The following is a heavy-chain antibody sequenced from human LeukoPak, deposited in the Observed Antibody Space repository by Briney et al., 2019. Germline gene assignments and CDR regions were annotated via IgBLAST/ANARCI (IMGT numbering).Heavy chain of an antibody. Sequence: SETLSLTCTVSGYSISSGYYWGWIRQPPGKGLEWIGSIYHSGSTYYNPSLKSRVTISVDTSKNQFSLKLSSVTAADTAVYYCAREMRRSSYYFDYWGQGTQVTVSS. D-gene: IGHD1-26*01. CDR2: IYHSGST. J-gene: IGHJ4*02. CDR1: GYSISSGYY. V-gene: IGHV4-38-2*02. CDR3: AREMRRSSYYFDY.